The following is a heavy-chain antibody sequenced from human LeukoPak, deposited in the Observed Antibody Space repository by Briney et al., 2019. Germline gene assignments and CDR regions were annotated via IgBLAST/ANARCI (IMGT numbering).Heavy chain of an antibody. CDR1: GFTFSSYE. Sequence: PGGSLRLSCAASGFTFSSYEMNWVRQAPGKGLEWVSYISSSGSTIYYADSVKGRFTISRDNAKNTLYLQMNSLRAEDTAVYYCARDRYSSSWKNGGIFDYWGQGTLVTVSS. D-gene: IGHD6-13*01. J-gene: IGHJ4*02. V-gene: IGHV3-48*03. CDR2: ISSSGSTI. CDR3: ARDRYSSSWKNGGIFDY.